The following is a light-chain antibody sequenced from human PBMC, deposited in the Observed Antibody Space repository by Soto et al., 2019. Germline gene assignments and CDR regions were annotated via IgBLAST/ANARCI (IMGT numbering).Light chain of an antibody. CDR3: QQYGASAFT. J-gene: IGKJ3*01. CDR2: GAS. V-gene: IGKV3-20*01. CDR1: RHVYINA. Sequence: VVLTQSPATLSLSPGDRATLSCRASRHVYINALGWYQQKPGRTPTLLIYGASTRATDIPDRFSATGSGAGFSLTISGVEPEDSAVYYCQQYGASAFTFGPRTRL.